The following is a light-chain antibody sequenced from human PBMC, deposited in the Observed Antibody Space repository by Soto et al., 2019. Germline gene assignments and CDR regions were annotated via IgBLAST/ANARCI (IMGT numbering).Light chain of an antibody. CDR1: SSDVGGYNC. J-gene: IGLJ1*01. CDR2: DVT. CDR3: CSHSASYTFV. V-gene: IGLV2-11*01. Sequence: QSVLTQPRSVSGSPGQSVTISCTGTSSDVGGYNCVSWYQQHPGKAPQLIIYDVTQRPSGVPDRFSGSKSGNTASLSISGLQAEDEADYYCCSHSASYTFVFGTGTKAHRP.